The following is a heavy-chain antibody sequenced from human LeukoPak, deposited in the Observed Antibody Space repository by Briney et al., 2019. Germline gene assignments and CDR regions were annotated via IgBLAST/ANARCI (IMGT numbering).Heavy chain of an antibody. J-gene: IGHJ4*02. CDR3: AKEGYGGTCNADLDY. V-gene: IGHV3-23*01. CDR1: RFIFGNYA. CDR2: ISGSGVIT. Sequence: PGGSLRLSCAASRFIFGNYAMSWVRQAPGKGLEWVSAISGSGVITYYADSVKGRFTISRDNSKNTLYLQMNSLRAEDTAVYYCAKEGYGGTCNADLDYWGQGTLVIVSP. D-gene: IGHD5-18*01.